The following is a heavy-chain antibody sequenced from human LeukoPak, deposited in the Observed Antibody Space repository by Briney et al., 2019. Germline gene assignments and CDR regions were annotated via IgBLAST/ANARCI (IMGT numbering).Heavy chain of an antibody. J-gene: IGHJ4*02. CDR2: ISYDGSNK. CDR3: AKGHYYDTHGQYSYADY. V-gene: IGHV3-30*18. D-gene: IGHD3-22*01. Sequence: GGSLRLSYAASGFTFSSYGMHWVRQAPGKGLEWVADISYDGSNKYYADSVKGRFTISRDNSKNTLYLQMNSLRAEDTAVYYCAKGHYYDTHGQYSYADYWGQGARVTVSS. CDR1: GFTFSSYG.